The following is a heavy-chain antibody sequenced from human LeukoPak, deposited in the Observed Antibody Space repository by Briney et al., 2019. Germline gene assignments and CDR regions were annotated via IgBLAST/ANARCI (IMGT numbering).Heavy chain of an antibody. D-gene: IGHD2/OR15-2a*01. V-gene: IGHV3-48*04. CDR3: AKWYCNTNTCYYDY. CDR2: ISSGGDII. Sequence: GGSLRLSCAASGFTFSSYSMNWVRQAPGKGLEWVSYISSGGDIIYYADSVKGRFTVSRDNAKNSLYLQMNSLRAEDTAVYYCAKWYCNTNTCYYDYWGQGALVTVSS. J-gene: IGHJ4*02. CDR1: GFTFSSYS.